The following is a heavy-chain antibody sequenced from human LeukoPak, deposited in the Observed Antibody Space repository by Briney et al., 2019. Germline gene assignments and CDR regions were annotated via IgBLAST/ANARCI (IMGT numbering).Heavy chain of an antibody. J-gene: IGHJ6*02. CDR1: GGSISSGGYS. CDR3: ARGAYYDFWSGYYYYYYYYGMDV. CDR2: IYHSGST. V-gene: IGHV4-30-2*01. D-gene: IGHD3-3*01. Sequence: SETLSLTCAVSGGSISSGGYSWSWIRQPPGKGLEWIGYIYHSGSTNYNPSLKSRVTISVDTSKNQFSLKLSSVTAADTAVYYCARGAYYDFWSGYYYYYYYYGMDVWGQGTTVTVSS.